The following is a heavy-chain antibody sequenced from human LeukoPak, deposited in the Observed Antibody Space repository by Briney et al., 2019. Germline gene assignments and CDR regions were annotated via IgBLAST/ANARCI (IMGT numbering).Heavy chain of an antibody. Sequence: GGSLRLSCAASGFSFSNYWMDWVRQAPGKGLEWVANIKQDGSEKKCLDSVKGRFTISRDNAQNSLYLQMNSLRVEDTAVYYCAREIRGKGFDYWGQGTLVTVSS. CDR2: IKQDGSEK. CDR1: GFSFSNYW. V-gene: IGHV3-7*04. D-gene: IGHD3-16*01. J-gene: IGHJ4*02. CDR3: AREIRGKGFDY.